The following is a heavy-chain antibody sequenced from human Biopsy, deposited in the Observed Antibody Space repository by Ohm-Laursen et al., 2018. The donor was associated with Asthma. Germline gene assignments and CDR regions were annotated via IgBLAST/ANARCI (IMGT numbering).Heavy chain of an antibody. J-gene: IGHJ6*02. Sequence: SQTLSLTCTVSGGSMTPTSHYWAWTRQAPGKGLEWIGSISRGGKTSYNPSLKDRVTISRDKTKNQFSLRLASVTAADTAVYFCARRITIFGVVQKDHGMDAWGQGTTVIVSS. D-gene: IGHD3-3*01. CDR1: GGSMTPTSHY. CDR3: ARRITIFGVVQKDHGMDA. CDR2: ISRGGKT. V-gene: IGHV4-39*01.